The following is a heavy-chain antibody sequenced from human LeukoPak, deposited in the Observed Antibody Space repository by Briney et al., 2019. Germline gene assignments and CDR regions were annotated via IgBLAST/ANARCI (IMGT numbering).Heavy chain of an antibody. V-gene: IGHV4-34*01. CDR2: INHSGST. D-gene: IGHD3-10*01. Sequence: SETLSLTCAVYGGSFSGYYWSWIRQPPGKGLEWIGEINHSGSTNYNPSLKSRVTISVDTSKNQFSLKLSSVTAADTAVYYCASRGMVRGLSVDYWGQGTLVTVSS. CDR1: GGSFSGYY. J-gene: IGHJ4*02. CDR3: ASRGMVRGLSVDY.